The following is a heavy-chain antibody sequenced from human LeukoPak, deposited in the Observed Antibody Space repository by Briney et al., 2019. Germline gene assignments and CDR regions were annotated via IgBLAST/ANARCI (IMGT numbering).Heavy chain of an antibody. CDR2: IYSGGST. CDR1: GFTVSSNY. J-gene: IGHJ5*02. D-gene: IGHD2-15*01. Sequence: PGGSLRPSCAASGFTVSSNYMSWVRQAPGKGLEWVSVIYSGGSTYYADSVKGRFTISRDNSKNTLYLQMNSLRAEDTAVYYCARMVGADNWFDPWGQGTLVTVSS. V-gene: IGHV3-66*01. CDR3: ARMVGADNWFDP.